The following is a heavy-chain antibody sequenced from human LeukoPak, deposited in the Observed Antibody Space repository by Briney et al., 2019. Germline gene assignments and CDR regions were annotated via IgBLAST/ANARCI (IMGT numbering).Heavy chain of an antibody. J-gene: IGHJ5*02. Sequence: SETLSLTCAVSGYSISSGYYWGWIRQPPGTGLEWIGSIYHSGSTYYNPSLKSRVTISVDTSKHQFSLKLSSVTAADTAVYYCARRPRTPMVRGSNWFDPWGQGTLVTVSS. D-gene: IGHD3-10*01. CDR1: GYSISSGYY. CDR2: IYHSGST. CDR3: ARRPRTPMVRGSNWFDP. V-gene: IGHV4-38-2*01.